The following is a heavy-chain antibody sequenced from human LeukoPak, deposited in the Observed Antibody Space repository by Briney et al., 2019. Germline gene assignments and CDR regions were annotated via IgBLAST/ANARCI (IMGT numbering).Heavy chain of an antibody. V-gene: IGHV3-33*01. Sequence: GGSLRLSCAASGFTFNTYVMHWVRQAPGKGLDWVALIWDDGNNKYYADSVKGRFTISRDNSKNTLYLKMNSLRAEDTAVYYCARDNGEWRLNWFDHWGQGTLVTVSS. D-gene: IGHD2-8*01. CDR3: ARDNGEWRLNWFDH. CDR1: GFTFNTYV. J-gene: IGHJ5*02. CDR2: IWDDGNNK.